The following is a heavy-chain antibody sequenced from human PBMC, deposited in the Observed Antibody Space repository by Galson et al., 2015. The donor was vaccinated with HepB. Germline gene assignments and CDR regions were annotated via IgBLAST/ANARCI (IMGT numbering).Heavy chain of an antibody. D-gene: IGHD1-26*01. CDR1: GGSISNSSYY. V-gene: IGHV4-39*01. CDR3: ARQHSGSYIDL. CDR2: IYYSGST. J-gene: IGHJ2*01. Sequence: QVQLQESGPGLVKPSETLSLTCTVSGGSISNSSYYWGWIRQPPGKGLEWIGSIYYSGSTYYNPSLKSRVTISVDTSKNQFSLKLSSVTAADTAVYYCARQHSGSYIDLWGRGTLVTVSS.